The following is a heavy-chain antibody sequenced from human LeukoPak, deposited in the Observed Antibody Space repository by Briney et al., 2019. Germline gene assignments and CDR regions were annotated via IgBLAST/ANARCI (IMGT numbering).Heavy chain of an antibody. Sequence: PSETLSLTCTVSGGSISSGGYYWSWIRQHPGKGLEWNGYIYYSGSTYYNPSLKSRVTISVDTSKNQFSLKLSSVTAADTAVYYCARGAEGYFDWQKYNWFDPWGQGTLVTVSS. CDR2: IYYSGST. CDR3: ARGAEGYFDWQKYNWFDP. D-gene: IGHD3-9*01. V-gene: IGHV4-31*03. J-gene: IGHJ5*02. CDR1: GGSISSGGYY.